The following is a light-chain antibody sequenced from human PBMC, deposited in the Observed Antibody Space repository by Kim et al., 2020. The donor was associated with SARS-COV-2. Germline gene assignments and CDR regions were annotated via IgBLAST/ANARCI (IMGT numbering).Light chain of an antibody. Sequence: GQRVTISCSGSSSNIGSNTVDWYQQVPGTTPKLLIYSDNQWPSGVPERFSGSRSGTSASLAISGLQSEEEADYYCAAWDVSLNGWVFGGGTKLTVL. J-gene: IGLJ3*02. CDR1: SSNIGSNT. CDR3: AAWDVSLNGWV. V-gene: IGLV1-44*01. CDR2: SDN.